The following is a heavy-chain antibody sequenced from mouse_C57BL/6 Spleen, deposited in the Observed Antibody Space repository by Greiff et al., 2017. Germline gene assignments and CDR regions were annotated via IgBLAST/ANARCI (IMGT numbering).Heavy chain of an antibody. CDR3: ARDRDYDRASFDY. CDR2: INPNNGGT. D-gene: IGHD2-4*01. CDR1: GYTFTDYN. Sequence: VQLQQSGPELVKPGASVKMSCKASGYTFTDYNMHWVKQSHGKSLEWIGYINPNNGGTSYNQKFKGKATLTVNKSSSTAYMELRSLTSEDSAVYYCARDRDYDRASFDYWGQGTTLTVSS. J-gene: IGHJ2*01. V-gene: IGHV1-22*01.